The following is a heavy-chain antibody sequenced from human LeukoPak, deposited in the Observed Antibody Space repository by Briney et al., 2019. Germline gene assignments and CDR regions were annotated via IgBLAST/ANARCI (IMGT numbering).Heavy chain of an antibody. CDR2: IYYSGST. V-gene: IGHV4-31*03. Sequence: PSETLSLTCTVSGGSISSGGYYWSWIRQHPGKGLEWIGYIYYSGSTHYNPSLKSRVTISVDTSKNQLSLKLSSVTAADTAVYYCARGLGRFGEILESWGQGTLVTVSS. D-gene: IGHD3-10*01. CDR1: GGSISSGGYY. J-gene: IGHJ5*02. CDR3: ARGLGRFGEILES.